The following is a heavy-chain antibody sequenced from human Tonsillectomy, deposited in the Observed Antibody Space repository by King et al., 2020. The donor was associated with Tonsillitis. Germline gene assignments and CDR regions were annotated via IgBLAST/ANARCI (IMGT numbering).Heavy chain of an antibody. CDR1: GFDFGSYG. CDR2: ISFDASRE. CDR3: ARERLYSSGWGIDY. Sequence: VQLVESGGGVVQPGGSLRLSCTSSGFDFGSYGMHWVRQAPGKGLQWVAVISFDASRENYADSVKGRFTISRDNSENTLLLQMNSLRAEDTAVYYCARERLYSSGWGIDYWGQGSLVTVSS. V-gene: IGHV3-33*05. J-gene: IGHJ4*02. D-gene: IGHD6-19*01.